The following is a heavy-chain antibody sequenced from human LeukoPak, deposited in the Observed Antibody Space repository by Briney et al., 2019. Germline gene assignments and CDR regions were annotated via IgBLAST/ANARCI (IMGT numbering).Heavy chain of an antibody. J-gene: IGHJ4*02. CDR2: ISSSSSTI. V-gene: IGHV3-48*01. CDR3: ARDLKTDY. CDR1: GFTFSNFG. Sequence: GGTLRLSCAASGFTFSNFGMSWVRQAPGKGLEWVSYISSSSSTIYYADSVKGRFTISRDNAKNSLYLQMHSLRAEDTAVYYCARDLKTDYWGQGTLVTVSS.